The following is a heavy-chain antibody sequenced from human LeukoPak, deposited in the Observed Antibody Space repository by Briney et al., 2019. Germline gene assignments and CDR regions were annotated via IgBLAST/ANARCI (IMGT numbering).Heavy chain of an antibody. CDR2: ISPSGGIT. D-gene: IGHD3-10*01. V-gene: IGHV3-23*01. J-gene: IGHJ4*02. CDR3: ARDPIYGSGNHYFDY. Sequence: GGTLRLSCAASGFTFSSHGMNWVRQAPGKGLEWVSGISPSGGITYYTDSVKGRFTISRDNSKNTLYLQMNSLRAEDTAVYYCARDPIYGSGNHYFDYWGQGTLVTVSS. CDR1: GFTFSSHG.